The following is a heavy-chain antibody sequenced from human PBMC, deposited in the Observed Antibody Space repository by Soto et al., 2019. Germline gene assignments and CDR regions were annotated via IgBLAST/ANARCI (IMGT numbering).Heavy chain of an antibody. D-gene: IGHD3-10*01. Sequence: QVPLVQSGAEVKKPGSSVTVSCKASGGTFSSYAIHWVRQAPGQGLEWMGGIIPMYGPAKYAQRFQGRVTIPADESTTTVYMELTSLTSQDTAVYYCATVTAMVRGVIDNWFDPWGHGTLVTVSS. J-gene: IGHJ5*02. CDR2: IIPMYGPA. V-gene: IGHV1-69*01. CDR1: GGTFSSYA. CDR3: ATVTAMVRGVIDNWFDP.